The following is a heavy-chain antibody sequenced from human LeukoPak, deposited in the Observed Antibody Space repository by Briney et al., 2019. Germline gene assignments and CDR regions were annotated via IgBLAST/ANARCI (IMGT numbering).Heavy chain of an antibody. CDR3: ASNPPRTGDFNY. CDR2: MSPNSGNT. D-gene: IGHD7-27*01. V-gene: IGHV1-8*01. CDR1: GYTFTNYD. Sequence: ASVTVSCTTSGYTFTNYDINWVRQATGQGLEWMGWMSPNSGNTGYAQKFQGRVTMTRDTSINTAYMELSSLRSEDTAVYFCASNPPRTGDFNYWGQGALVTVSS. J-gene: IGHJ4*02.